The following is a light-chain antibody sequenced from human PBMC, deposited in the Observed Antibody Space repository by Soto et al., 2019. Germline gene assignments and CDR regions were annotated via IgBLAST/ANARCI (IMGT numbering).Light chain of an antibody. CDR2: AAS. V-gene: IGKV1-39*01. CDR1: QSVNRF. J-gene: IGKJ2*01. CDR3: QQTYSPPYT. Sequence: DIQMTQSPSSLSASLGDRVTITCRANQSVNRFLNWYQQRPGRAPKVLIYAASTLQSGVPSRFSGNGSGTDLTLTISSLQPEDFATYFCQQTYSPPYTFAQDTRLEIK.